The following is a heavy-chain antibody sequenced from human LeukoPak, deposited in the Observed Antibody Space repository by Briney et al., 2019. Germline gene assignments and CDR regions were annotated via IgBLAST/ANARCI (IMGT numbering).Heavy chain of an antibody. CDR1: GFTFSSYA. Sequence: SGRSLRLSCAASGFTFSSYAMHWVRQAPGKGLERVAVISYDGSNKYYADSVKGRFTISRDNSKNTLYLRMNSLRAEDTAVYYCARAPSYYDSSGYYRDAFDIWGHGTMVTVSS. J-gene: IGHJ3*02. D-gene: IGHD3-22*01. CDR3: ARAPSYYDSSGYYRDAFDI. V-gene: IGHV3-30*04. CDR2: ISYDGSNK.